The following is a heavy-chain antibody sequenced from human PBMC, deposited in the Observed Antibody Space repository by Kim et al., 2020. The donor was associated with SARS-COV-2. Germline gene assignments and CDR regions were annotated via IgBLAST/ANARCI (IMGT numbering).Heavy chain of an antibody. Sequence: GGSLRLSCAASGFTFSGSDMHWIRQASGKGLEWVGRIRGKANSYATAYAVSVEGRFTISRDDSKNTAYVQMNSLKTEDTAVYYCIPGYISGWTVTPVDRWGQGTLVTVSS. J-gene: IGHJ5*02. CDR2: IRGKANSYAT. D-gene: IGHD6-19*01. CDR1: GFTFSGSD. CDR3: IPGYISGWTVTPVDR. V-gene: IGHV3-73*01.